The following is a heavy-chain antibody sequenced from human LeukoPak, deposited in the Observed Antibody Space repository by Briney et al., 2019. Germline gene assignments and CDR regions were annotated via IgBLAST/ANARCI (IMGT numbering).Heavy chain of an antibody. CDR1: GGSVSSGGYY. CDR3: SSFREQLAQNWFDP. J-gene: IGHJ5*02. Sequence: KPSETLSLTCTVSGGSVSSGGYYWSWIRQHPGKGLEWIGYIYYSGSTYYNPSLKSRVTISVDTSKNQLSLKLSSVTAADTAVYYCSSFREQLAQNWFDPWGQGTLVTVSS. D-gene: IGHD6-6*01. V-gene: IGHV4-31*03. CDR2: IYYSGST.